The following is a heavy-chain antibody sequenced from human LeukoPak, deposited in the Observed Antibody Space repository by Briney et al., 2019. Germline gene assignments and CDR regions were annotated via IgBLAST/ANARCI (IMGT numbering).Heavy chain of an antibody. D-gene: IGHD3-10*01. V-gene: IGHV3-23*01. CDR3: ATMVRGVIIYDAFDI. Sequence: QPGGSLRPSCAASGFTFSSYAMSWVRQAPGKGLEWVSAISGSGGNTFYADSVKGRFTISRDNSKNTLYLQMNSLRAEDTAVYYCATMVRGVIIYDAFDIWGQGTMVTVSS. CDR1: GFTFSSYA. CDR2: ISGSGGNT. J-gene: IGHJ3*02.